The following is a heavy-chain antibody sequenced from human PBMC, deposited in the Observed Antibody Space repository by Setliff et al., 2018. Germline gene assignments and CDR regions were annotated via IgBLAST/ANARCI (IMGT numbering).Heavy chain of an antibody. Sequence: SSETLSLTCTVSGGSINSGVYYWGWIRQPPGKGLEWIGRIYTTWSTNYNPSLKSRVTISVDTSKNQFSLRLSSVTAADTAVYYCAICRYQVPYNYWGQGSLVTVSS. CDR1: GGSINSGVYY. CDR2: IYTTWST. J-gene: IGHJ4*02. V-gene: IGHV4-39*01. CDR3: AICRYQVPYNY. D-gene: IGHD2-2*01.